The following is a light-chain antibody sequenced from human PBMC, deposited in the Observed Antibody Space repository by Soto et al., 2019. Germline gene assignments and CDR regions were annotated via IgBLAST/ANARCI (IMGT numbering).Light chain of an antibody. Sequence: DLQMTQSPSSLSASVGDRVTITCRASQSISNYLHWYQQKLGRAPKVLIYAAFTLQSGVPSRLSGSGSGADFTLTISNLQPEDSATYYCQQSYSTPYTFGQGTKLEIK. CDR3: QQSYSTPYT. J-gene: IGKJ2*01. V-gene: IGKV1-39*01. CDR2: AAF. CDR1: QSISNY.